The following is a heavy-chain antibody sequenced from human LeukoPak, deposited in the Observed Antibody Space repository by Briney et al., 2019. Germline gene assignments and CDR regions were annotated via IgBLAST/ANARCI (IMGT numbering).Heavy chain of an antibody. Sequence: SETLSLTCTVSGGSISSSSYCWGWIRQPPGKGLEWIGSIYYSGSTYYNPSLKSRVTISVDTSKNQFSLKLSSVTAADTAVYYCASQETRYSIASTESWGQGTLVTVSS. CDR3: ASQETRYSIASTES. J-gene: IGHJ4*02. D-gene: IGHD6-13*01. CDR2: IYYSGST. V-gene: IGHV4-39*01. CDR1: GGSISSSSYC.